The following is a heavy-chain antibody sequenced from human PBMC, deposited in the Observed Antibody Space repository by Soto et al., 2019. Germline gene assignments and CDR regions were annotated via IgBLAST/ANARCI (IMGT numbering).Heavy chain of an antibody. CDR3: ARVRYNYASGSYHPDY. D-gene: IGHD3-10*01. V-gene: IGHV3-7*01. CDR1: GFTFSSYW. CDR2: IKKDGSEQ. J-gene: IGHJ4*02. Sequence: GGSLRLSCAASGFTFSSYWMTWVRQAPGKGLEWVASIKKDGSEQYHVDSVKGRFTISRDNAKNSLYLQMNSLRAEDTAMYYCARVRYNYASGSYHPDYWGQGTLVTVSS.